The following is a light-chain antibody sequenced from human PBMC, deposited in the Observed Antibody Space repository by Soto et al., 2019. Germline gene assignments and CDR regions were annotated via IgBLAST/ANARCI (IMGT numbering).Light chain of an antibody. CDR1: QGISTL. Sequence: DIQMTQSPSSLSASVGERVTITCRPSQGISTLLAWYQQKPGKAPKVLIYESSLLQSGVPSRFSGSGSGTDFTLTISSLQPEDFATYYCQHFKSFPITFGQGTRLEIK. V-gene: IGKV1-16*01. CDR2: ESS. CDR3: QHFKSFPIT. J-gene: IGKJ5*01.